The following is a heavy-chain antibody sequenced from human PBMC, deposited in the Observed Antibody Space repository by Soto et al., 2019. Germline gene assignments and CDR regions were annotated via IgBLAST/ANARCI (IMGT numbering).Heavy chain of an antibody. Sequence: SETLSLTCTVSGASISCFYWSWIRKSAGKGLEWIGRIYATGTTDYNPSLKSRVMMSVDTSKKQFSLKLRSVTAADTAVYYCVRDGAKTLRDWFDPWGQGISVTVSS. V-gene: IGHV4-4*07. J-gene: IGHJ5*02. CDR3: VRDGAKTLRDWFDP. D-gene: IGHD1-26*01. CDR1: GASISCFY. CDR2: IYATGTT.